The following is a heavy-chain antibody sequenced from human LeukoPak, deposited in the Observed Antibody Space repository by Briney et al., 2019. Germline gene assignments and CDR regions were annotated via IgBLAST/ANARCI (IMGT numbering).Heavy chain of an antibody. CDR1: GFTFSSYA. V-gene: IGHV3-23*01. D-gene: IGHD4-17*01. Sequence: GGSLRLSCAAPGFTFSSYAMSWVRQAPGKGLEWVSAISGSGGSTYYADSVKGRFTISRDNSKNTLYLQMNSLRAEDTAVYYCARANDYGDYGYFDYWGQGTLVTVSS. J-gene: IGHJ4*02. CDR2: ISGSGGST. CDR3: ARANDYGDYGYFDY.